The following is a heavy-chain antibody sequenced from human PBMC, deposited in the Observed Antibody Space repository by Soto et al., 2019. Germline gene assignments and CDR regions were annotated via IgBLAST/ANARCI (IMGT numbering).Heavy chain of an antibody. CDR2: ISYDGSNK. J-gene: IGHJ6*02. V-gene: IGHV3-30-3*01. Sequence: PGGSLRLSCAASGFTFSSYALHWVRQAPGKGLEWVAVISYDGSNKYYADSVKGRFTISRDNSKNTLYLQMNSLRAEDTAVYYCARDHEFMDSSSWYSPINYYYYGMDVWGQGTTVTVSS. CDR1: GFTFSSYA. CDR3: ARDHEFMDSSSWYSPINYYYYGMDV. D-gene: IGHD6-13*01.